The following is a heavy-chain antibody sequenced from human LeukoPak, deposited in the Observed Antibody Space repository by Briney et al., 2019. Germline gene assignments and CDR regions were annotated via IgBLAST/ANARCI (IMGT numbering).Heavy chain of an antibody. D-gene: IGHD5-18*01. CDR3: AKDQTAMVYGTTWEFDP. J-gene: IGHJ5*02. CDR1: GFTFSSYA. CDR2: ISGSGGST. V-gene: IGHV3-23*01. Sequence: AGGSLRLSCAASGFTFSSYAMSWVRQAPGKGLEWVSAISGSGGSTYYADSVKGRFTISRDNSKNTLYLQMNSLRAEDTAVYYCAKDQTAMVYGTTWEFDPWGQGTLVTVSS.